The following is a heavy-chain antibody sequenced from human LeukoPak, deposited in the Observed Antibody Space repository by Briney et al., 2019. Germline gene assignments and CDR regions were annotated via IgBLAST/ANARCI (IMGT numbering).Heavy chain of an antibody. J-gene: IGHJ6*04. V-gene: IGHV3-30*04. D-gene: IGHD6-13*01. CDR2: ISYDGSNK. CDR1: GFTFSSYA. Sequence: GGSLRLSCAASGFTFSSYATHWVRQAPGKGLEWVAVISYDGSNKYYADSVKGRFTISRDNSKNTLYLQMNSLRAEDTAVYYCARDRVLSSSWQGNGYYYGMDVWGKGTTVTVSS. CDR3: ARDRVLSSSWQGNGYYYGMDV.